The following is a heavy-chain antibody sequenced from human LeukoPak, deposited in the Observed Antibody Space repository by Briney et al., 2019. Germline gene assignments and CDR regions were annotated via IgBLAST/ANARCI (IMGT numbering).Heavy chain of an antibody. J-gene: IGHJ5*02. CDR3: ARDSRYCSGGSCYSGVRWFDP. D-gene: IGHD2-15*01. CDR2: ISINNGNT. V-gene: IGHV1-18*01. Sequence: ASVKVSCKASGYTFTSYGISWVRQAPGQGLEWMGWISINNGNTNYAQKLQDRVTMTTDTSTGTAYMELRSLRSDDTAVYYCARDSRYCSGGSCYSGVRWFDPWGQGTLVTVSS. CDR1: GYTFTSYG.